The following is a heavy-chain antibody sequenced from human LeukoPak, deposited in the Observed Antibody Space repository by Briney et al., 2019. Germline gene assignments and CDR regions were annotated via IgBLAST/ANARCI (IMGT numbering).Heavy chain of an antibody. CDR2: ISGSSNYI. Sequence: GGSLRLSCAASGFTFSSYSMNWVRQAPRKGLEWVSSISGSSNYIYYADSMKGRFTISRDNAKNSLYLQMNSLRAEDTAVYYCARDFQSILRAFDIWGQGTMVTVSS. D-gene: IGHD3-3*01. J-gene: IGHJ3*02. V-gene: IGHV3-21*01. CDR3: ARDFQSILRAFDI. CDR1: GFTFSSYS.